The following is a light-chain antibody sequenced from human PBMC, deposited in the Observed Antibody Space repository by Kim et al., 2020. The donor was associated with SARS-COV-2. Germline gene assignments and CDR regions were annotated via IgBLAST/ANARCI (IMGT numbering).Light chain of an antibody. V-gene: IGKV3-15*01. CDR2: DAS. CDR3: QQYSDCPPLT. Sequence: EVVMTQSPATLSVSPGERAALSCRASQSVSSKLAWYQQKPGQAPRLLIYDASTRASGIPARFIGSGSGTEFTLTILRLQSEDFALYYCQQYSDCPPLTFGQGTRLVIK. CDR1: QSVSSK. J-gene: IGKJ5*01.